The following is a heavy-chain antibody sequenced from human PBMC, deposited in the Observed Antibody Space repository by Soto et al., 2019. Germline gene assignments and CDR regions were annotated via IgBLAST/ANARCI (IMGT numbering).Heavy chain of an antibody. CDR2: IIPIFGTA. CDR3: ARAPTYSYDSSGDPLFQH. Sequence: SVQVSCKASGGPFSSYAISWVRQAPGQGLEWMGGIIPIFGTANYAQKFQGRVTITADESTSTAYMELSSLRSEDTAVYYCARAPTYSYDSSGDPLFQHGGQGTRV. V-gene: IGHV1-69*13. J-gene: IGHJ1*01. CDR1: GGPFSSYA. D-gene: IGHD3-22*01.